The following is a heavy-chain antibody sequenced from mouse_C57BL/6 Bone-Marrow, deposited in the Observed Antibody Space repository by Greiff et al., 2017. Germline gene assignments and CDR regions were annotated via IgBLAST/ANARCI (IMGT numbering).Heavy chain of an antibody. CDR3: GRCDSSNSRKYDAIDY. Sequence: QVQLQQSGAELARPGASVKLSCKASGYTFTGYGISWVKQSTGQGLEWIGEIYPRCGTTYYNEKFKGKATLTAAKSSSTAYMELRSLTSEDYAVYYCGRCDSSNSRKYDAIDYWGQGTSVTVSS. V-gene: IGHV1-81*01. CDR1: GYTFTGYG. CDR2: IYPRCGTT. J-gene: IGHJ4*01. D-gene: IGHD1-1*01.